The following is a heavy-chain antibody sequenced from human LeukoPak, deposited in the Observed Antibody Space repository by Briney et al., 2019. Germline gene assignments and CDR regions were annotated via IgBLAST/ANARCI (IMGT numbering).Heavy chain of an antibody. V-gene: IGHV4-34*01. CDR3: ARESPYGGTPNPDQHDAFDI. CDR2: INHSGST. D-gene: IGHD4-23*01. Sequence: PSETLSLTCAVYGGSFSGYYWSWIRQPPGKGLEWIGEINHSGSTNYNPSLKSRVTISVDTSKNQFSLKLSSVTAADTAVYYCARESPYGGTPNPDQHDAFDIWGQGTMVTVSS. J-gene: IGHJ3*02. CDR1: GGSFSGYY.